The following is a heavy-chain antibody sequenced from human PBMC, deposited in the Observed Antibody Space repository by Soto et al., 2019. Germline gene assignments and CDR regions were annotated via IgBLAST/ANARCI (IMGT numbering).Heavy chain of an antibody. CDR3: ARAGSGSYFVY. CDR2: ISGSGVAT. D-gene: IGHD1-26*01. V-gene: IGHV3-23*01. J-gene: IGHJ4*02. Sequence: PGGSLRLSCAASGFTFTKYGMTWVRQAPGKGLEWVSSISGSGVATHYGDSVRGRFTISRDISKNTVYLQMNSLRAEDTAVYYCARAGSGSYFVYWGQGALVTVSS. CDR1: GFTFTKYG.